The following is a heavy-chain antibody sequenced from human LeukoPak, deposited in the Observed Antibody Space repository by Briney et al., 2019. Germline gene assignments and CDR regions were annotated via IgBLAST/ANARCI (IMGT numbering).Heavy chain of an antibody. J-gene: IGHJ6*03. CDR2: ICYDGSNK. V-gene: IGHV3-33*06. CDR1: GFTFSSYG. CDR3: AKAQGSSSWPYYYYYYMDV. D-gene: IGHD6-13*01. Sequence: GGSLRLSCAASGFTFSSYGMHWVRQAPGKGLEWVAVICYDGSNKYYADSVKGRFTISRDNSKNTLYLQMNSLRAEATAVYYCAKAQGSSSWPYYYYYYMDVWGKGTTVTVSS.